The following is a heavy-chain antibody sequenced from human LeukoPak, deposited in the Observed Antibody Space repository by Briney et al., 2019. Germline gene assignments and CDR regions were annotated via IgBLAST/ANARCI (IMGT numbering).Heavy chain of an antibody. CDR3: AREATWGQWYFDL. J-gene: IGHJ4*02. CDR2: IAADGGVK. D-gene: IGHD6-19*01. Sequence: GTSLRLSHSASGFTFHAHGMEWVGQPPGEGLEGVAVIAADGGVKQYADFVKGRFSLSRDNSKNTLFLEMNGLTVEDTAVYYCAREATWGQWYFDLWGQGAPVTVSS. V-gene: IGHV3-30*03. CDR1: GFTFHAHG.